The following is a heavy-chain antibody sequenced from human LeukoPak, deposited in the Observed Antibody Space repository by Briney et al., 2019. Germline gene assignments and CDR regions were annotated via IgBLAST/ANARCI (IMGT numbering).Heavy chain of an antibody. D-gene: IGHD2-15*01. CDR1: GFTFGGYA. Sequence: GGSLRLPCAASGFTFGGYAVSWVRQAPGKGLEWEANIKHDGSETWYVDSVEGRFTVSKDNAENSMYLQMNSLRAEDTAVYYCGRVISGAIDYWGQGTLVTVSS. CDR2: IKHDGSET. J-gene: IGHJ4*02. CDR3: GRVISGAIDY. V-gene: IGHV3-7*01.